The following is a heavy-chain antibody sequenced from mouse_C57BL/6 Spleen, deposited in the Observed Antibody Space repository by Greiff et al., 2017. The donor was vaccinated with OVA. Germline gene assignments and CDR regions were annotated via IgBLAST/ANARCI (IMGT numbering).Heavy chain of an antibody. Sequence: VKLMESGAELVRPGASVTLSCKASGYTFTDYEMHWVKQTPVHGLEWIGAIDPETGGTAYNQKFKGKAILTADTSSSTAYMELRSLTSEDSAVYYCTRYTTVKDYWGQGTTRTVSS. CDR3: TRYTTVKDY. J-gene: IGHJ2*01. CDR1: GYTFTDYE. CDR2: IDPETGGT. V-gene: IGHV1-15*01. D-gene: IGHD1-1*01.